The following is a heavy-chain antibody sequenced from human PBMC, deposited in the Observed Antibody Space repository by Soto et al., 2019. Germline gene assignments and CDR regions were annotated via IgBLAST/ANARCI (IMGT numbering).Heavy chain of an antibody. CDR2: SRNKVASYTT. CDR3: AGGAPGRAPFQH. J-gene: IGHJ1*01. Sequence: GGSLRLSCAASGLSLSDQFMDWVRQVPGKGLEWVGRSRNKVASYTTEYAAPVKVRFTISRDESKNSLYLQINSLRTEDTGVYFCAGGAPGRAPFQHWGQGTLVPVSS. D-gene: IGHD6-13*01. CDR1: GLSLSDQF. V-gene: IGHV3-72*01.